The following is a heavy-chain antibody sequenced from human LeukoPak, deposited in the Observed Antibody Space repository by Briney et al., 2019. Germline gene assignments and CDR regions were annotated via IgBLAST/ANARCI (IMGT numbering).Heavy chain of an antibody. D-gene: IGHD3-10*01. CDR1: GYTFTSYY. CDR3: ARDLYGSGSYSILDYYYYYMDV. Sequence: GASVKVSCKASGYTFTSYYMHWVRQAPGQGLEWMGIINPSGGSTCYAQKFQGRVTMTRDTSISTAYMELSRLRSDDTAVYYCARDLYGSGSYSILDYYYYYMDVWGKGTTVTVSS. CDR2: INPSGGST. V-gene: IGHV1-46*01. J-gene: IGHJ6*03.